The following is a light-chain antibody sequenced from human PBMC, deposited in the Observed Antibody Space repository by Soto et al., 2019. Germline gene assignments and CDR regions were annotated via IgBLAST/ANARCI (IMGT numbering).Light chain of an antibody. CDR3: QQRSSWT. V-gene: IGKV3-11*01. CDR1: QSVSIY. Sequence: EIVLTQSPATLSLSPGERATLSCRASQSVSIYLAWYQQKPGQAPRLLIYDASIRVTGIPARFSGSGSGTDFTLTISSLEPEDSAVYYCQQRSSWTFGQGTKVDI. CDR2: DAS. J-gene: IGKJ1*01.